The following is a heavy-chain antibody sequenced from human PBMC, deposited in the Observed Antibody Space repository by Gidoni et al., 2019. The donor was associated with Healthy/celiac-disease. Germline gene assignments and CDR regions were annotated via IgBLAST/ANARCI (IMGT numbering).Heavy chain of an antibody. Sequence: QVQLVESGGGVVQPGRSLRLSRAASGFTFSSYAMQWVRQAPGKGLEWVAVISYDGSNKYYADSVKGRFTISRDNSKNTLYLQMNSLRAEDTAVYYCARAGDTLDYGDYYHFDYWGQGTLVTVSS. J-gene: IGHJ4*02. CDR3: ARAGDTLDYGDYYHFDY. CDR1: GFTFSSYA. D-gene: IGHD4-17*01. CDR2: ISYDGSNK. V-gene: IGHV3-30-3*01.